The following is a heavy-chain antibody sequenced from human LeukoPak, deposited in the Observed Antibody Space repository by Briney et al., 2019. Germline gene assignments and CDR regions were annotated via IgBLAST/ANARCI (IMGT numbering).Heavy chain of an antibody. Sequence: GGSLRLSCTASGFTFGGCAMTWVCQAPGKGLEWVSSISGGSEDSYYADSVQGRFTISRDNSRSTLYLQMNSLRADDTAVYYCGRTIAQYSNSWLYYFYGLDVWGQGTTVTVSS. CDR2: ISGGSEDS. J-gene: IGHJ6*02. CDR1: GFTFGGCA. CDR3: GRTIAQYSNSWLYYFYGLDV. D-gene: IGHD6-13*01. V-gene: IGHV3-23*01.